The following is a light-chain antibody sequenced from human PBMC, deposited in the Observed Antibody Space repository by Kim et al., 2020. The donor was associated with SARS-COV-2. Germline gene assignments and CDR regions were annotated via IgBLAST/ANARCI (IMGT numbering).Light chain of an antibody. CDR1: QTVSIN. CDR3: QQYIDWPYT. V-gene: IGKV3-15*01. CDR2: GAS. Sequence: EIVMTQSPATLSVSPGERATLSCRATQTVSINLAWYQQKVGQAPRLLIYGASTRAAGIPARFSGSGSGTDFTPTISSLQSEDFAVYYCQQYIDWPYTFGQGTKLEIK. J-gene: IGKJ2*01.